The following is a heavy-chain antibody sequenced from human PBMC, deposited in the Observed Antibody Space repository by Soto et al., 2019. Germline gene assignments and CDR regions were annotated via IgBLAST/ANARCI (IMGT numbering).Heavy chain of an antibody. CDR1: GFTFSSYG. D-gene: IGHD2-15*01. V-gene: IGHV3-33*01. CDR2: IWYDGSNK. J-gene: IGHJ6*02. CDR3: ARDLKDCSGGSCYSVFYYYYGMDV. Sequence: GGSLRLSCAASGFTFSSYGMHWVRQAPGKGLEWVAVIWYDGSNKYYADSVKGRFTISRDNSKNTLYLQMNSLRAEDTAVYYCARDLKDCSGGSCYSVFYYYYGMDVWGQGTTVTVSS.